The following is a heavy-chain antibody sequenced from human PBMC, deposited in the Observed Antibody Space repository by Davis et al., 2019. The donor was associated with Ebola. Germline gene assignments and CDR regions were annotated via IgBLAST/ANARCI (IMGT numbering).Heavy chain of an antibody. D-gene: IGHD3-22*01. CDR1: GFSFSDYS. CDR2: ISSGSRTI. V-gene: IGHV3-48*01. Sequence: PGRSLSLSCVASGFSFSDYSMNWVRQAPGKGLEWLSYISSGSRTINYADSVKGRFTISRDNSKNPLYPQMNSLRAEDTAVYYCARAADSSGYYSPLDYWGQGTLVTVSS. J-gene: IGHJ4*02. CDR3: ARAADSSGYYSPLDY.